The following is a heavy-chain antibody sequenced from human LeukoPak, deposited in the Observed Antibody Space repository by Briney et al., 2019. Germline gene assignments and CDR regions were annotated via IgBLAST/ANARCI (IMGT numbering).Heavy chain of an antibody. CDR1: GYTFTGYY. Sequence: ASVKVSCKASGYTFTGYYMHWVRQAPGQGLEWMGWINPNSGGTNYAQKFQGWVTMTRDTSISTAYMELSRLRSDDTAVYYCARESTGYGDYDYFDYWGQGTLVTVSS. V-gene: IGHV1-2*04. CDR3: ARESTGYGDYDYFDY. J-gene: IGHJ4*02. CDR2: INPNSGGT. D-gene: IGHD4-17*01.